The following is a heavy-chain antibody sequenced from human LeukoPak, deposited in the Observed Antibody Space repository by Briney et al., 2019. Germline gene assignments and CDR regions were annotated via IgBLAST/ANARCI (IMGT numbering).Heavy chain of an antibody. CDR3: ARDGGDSGFDP. V-gene: IGHV3-21*01. Sequence: GGSLRLSCAASGFTFSSYSMNWVRQAPGKGLEWVSSITTSSSYIYYADSVKGRFTISRDNAKNSLYLQMSSLRAEDTAVYYCARDGGDSGFDPWGQGTLVTVSS. D-gene: IGHD2-21*02. J-gene: IGHJ5*02. CDR1: GFTFSSYS. CDR2: ITTSSSYI.